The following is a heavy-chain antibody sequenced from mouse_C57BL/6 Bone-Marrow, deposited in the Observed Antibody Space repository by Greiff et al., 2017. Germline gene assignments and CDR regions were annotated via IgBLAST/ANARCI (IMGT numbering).Heavy chain of an antibody. J-gene: IGHJ3*01. V-gene: IGHV1-26*01. CDR2: INPNNGGT. CDR1: GYTFTDYY. D-gene: IGHD2-2*01. Sequence: EVQLQQSGPELVKPGASVKISCKASGYTFTDYYMNWVKQSHGKSLEWIGDINPNNGGTSYKQKFKGKATLTVDKSSSTAYMELRSLTSEDSAVYYCAREGYLAWFAYWGQGTLVTVSA. CDR3: AREGYLAWFAY.